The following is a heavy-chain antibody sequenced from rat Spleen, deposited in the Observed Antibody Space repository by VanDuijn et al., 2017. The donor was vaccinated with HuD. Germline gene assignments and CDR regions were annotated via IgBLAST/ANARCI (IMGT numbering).Heavy chain of an antibody. CDR3: TRHEPNWFVY. D-gene: IGHD3-6*01. CDR1: GFIFSNYD. CDR2: ISYYGTTA. J-gene: IGHJ2*01. V-gene: IGHV5-29*01. Sequence: DVQLVESGGGLVQPGRSLKLSCEASGFIFSNYDMAWVRQAPTKGLEWVATISYYGTTAHYRDSVKGRFTISRDIANSTLYLQMDSLRSEDTATYYCTRHEPNWFVYWGQGVMVTVSS.